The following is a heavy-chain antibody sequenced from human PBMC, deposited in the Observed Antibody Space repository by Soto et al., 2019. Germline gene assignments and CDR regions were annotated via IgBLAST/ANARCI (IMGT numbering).Heavy chain of an antibody. Sequence: SAKVSGKASSNTFTSYDINWVRQATGHGLEWMGWINPNSGNIGYAQKFQGRVTMTRDTAIRTAYMEVSRLRSDDTAVYYCARGRASGSYYLLDYWGQGTLVTVSS. J-gene: IGHJ4*02. CDR3: ARGRASGSYYLLDY. D-gene: IGHD3-10*01. CDR2: INPNSGNI. CDR1: SNTFTSYD. V-gene: IGHV1-8*01.